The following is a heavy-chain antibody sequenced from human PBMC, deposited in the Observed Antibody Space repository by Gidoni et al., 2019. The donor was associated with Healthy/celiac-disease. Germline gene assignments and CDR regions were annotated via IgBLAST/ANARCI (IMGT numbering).Heavy chain of an antibody. CDR3: ARVRGYSYGFPGAFDI. D-gene: IGHD5-18*01. J-gene: IGHJ3*02. CDR2: ISSSSSYI. CDR1: GFTVRSYS. V-gene: IGHV3-21*01. Sequence: EVQLVESGGGMGKPGGALRLSWEASGFTVRSYSMNWVRQAPGKGLEWVSSISSSSSYIYYADSVKGRFTIARDTAKNSLYLQMNSLRAEDTAVYYCARVRGYSYGFPGAFDIWGQGTMVTVSS.